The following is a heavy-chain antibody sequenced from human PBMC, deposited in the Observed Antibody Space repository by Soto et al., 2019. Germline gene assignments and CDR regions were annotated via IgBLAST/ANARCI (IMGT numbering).Heavy chain of an antibody. V-gene: IGHV3-30-3*01. CDR2: ISYDGSNK. D-gene: IGHD3-10*01. J-gene: IGHJ6*02. CDR1: GFTFSSYA. CDR3: ARDSPLGVWFLSGSYGMDV. Sequence: GGSLRLSCAASGFTFSSYAMHWVRQAPGKGLEWVAVISYDGSNKYYADSVKGRFTISRDNSKNTLYLQMNSLRAEDTAVYYCARDSPLGVWFLSGSYGMDVWGQGTTVTVSS.